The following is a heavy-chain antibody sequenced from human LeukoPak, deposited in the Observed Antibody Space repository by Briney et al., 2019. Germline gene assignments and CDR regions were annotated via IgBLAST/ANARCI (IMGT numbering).Heavy chain of an antibody. Sequence: GGSLRLSCAASGFTFSNYAMSWVRQAPGKGLEWVAVISYDGSNKYYADSVKGRFTISRDNSKNTLYLQMNSLRAEDTAVYYCAKDSENDWFDPWGKGTMVTVSS. J-gene: IGHJ5*02. CDR3: AKDSENDWFDP. V-gene: IGHV3-30*18. CDR2: ISYDGSNK. CDR1: GFTFSNYA.